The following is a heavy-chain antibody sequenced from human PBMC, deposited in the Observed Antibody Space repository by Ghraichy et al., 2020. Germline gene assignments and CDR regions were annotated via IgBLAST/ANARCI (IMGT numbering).Heavy chain of an antibody. CDR2: IYSGGGI. CDR3: VRGGGSWSLDV. V-gene: IGHV3-53*01. Sequence: GGSLRLSCAGSGFTVSSIYMTWVRQPPGKGLEWVSIIYSGGGIYYADSVKGRITISRDNSKNTVYLQMNSLRGEDTAVYYCVRGGGSWSLDVWGQGTTVTVSS. CDR1: GFTVSSIY. D-gene: IGHD6-13*01. J-gene: IGHJ6*02.